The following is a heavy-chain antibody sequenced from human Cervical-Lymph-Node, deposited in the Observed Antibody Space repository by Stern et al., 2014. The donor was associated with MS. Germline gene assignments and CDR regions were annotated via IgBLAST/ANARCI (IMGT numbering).Heavy chain of an antibody. V-gene: IGHV3-30*18. CDR1: GFTFSSYG. CDR3: AKSSSPSHYYYYGMDV. Sequence: VQLEESGGGVVQPGRSLRLSCAASGFTFSSYGMHWVRQAPGKGLEWVAVISYDGSNKYYADSVKVRFTISRDNSKNTVYLQMNSLRAEDTAVYYCAKSSSPSHYYYYGMDVWGQGTTVTVSS. J-gene: IGHJ6*02. CDR2: ISYDGSNK. D-gene: IGHD6-6*01.